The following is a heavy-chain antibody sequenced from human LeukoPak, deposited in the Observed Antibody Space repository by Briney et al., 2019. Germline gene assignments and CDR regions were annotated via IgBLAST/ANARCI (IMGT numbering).Heavy chain of an antibody. V-gene: IGHV4-61*01. D-gene: IGHD6-6*01. Sequence: PSETLSLTCTVSGGSISSGSYYWSWIRQPPGKGLEWIGYIYYSGSTNYNPSLKSRVTISVDTSKNQFSLKLSSVTAADTAVYYCARRPPEPTPEGSNWFDPWGQGTLVTVSS. CDR1: GGSISSGSYY. CDR3: ARRPPEPTPEGSNWFDP. CDR2: IYYSGST. J-gene: IGHJ5*02.